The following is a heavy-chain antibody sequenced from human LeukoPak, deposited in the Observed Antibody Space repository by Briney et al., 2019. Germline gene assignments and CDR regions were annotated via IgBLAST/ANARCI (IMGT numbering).Heavy chain of an antibody. Sequence: PGESLTLSCAASGFSFSGYGMHWVRQAPGRGLEYVSAINADGGTKYYLNSVKGRFTNSRDNSKNTLYLQMGRLRSYDTAIYYCARGRGGPPFDFWGQGTVVTVAS. CDR3: ARGRGGPPFDF. J-gene: IGHJ4*02. D-gene: IGHD3-10*01. CDR2: INADGGTK. V-gene: IGHV3-64*01. CDR1: GFSFSGYG.